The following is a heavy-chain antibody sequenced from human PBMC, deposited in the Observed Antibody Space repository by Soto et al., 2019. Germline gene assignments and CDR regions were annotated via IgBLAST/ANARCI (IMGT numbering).Heavy chain of an antibody. Sequence: QLQLQESGPGLVKPSETLSLTCTVSGGSISSSSYYWGWIRQPPGKGLEWIGSIYYSGSTYYNPSLQSRVTISVDTSTNQFSLKLSSVTAAATAVYYCARHTPAISISDHWGQGTLVTVSS. J-gene: IGHJ4*02. CDR2: IYYSGST. D-gene: IGHD2-15*01. CDR1: GGSISSSSYY. CDR3: ARHTPAISISDH. V-gene: IGHV4-39*01.